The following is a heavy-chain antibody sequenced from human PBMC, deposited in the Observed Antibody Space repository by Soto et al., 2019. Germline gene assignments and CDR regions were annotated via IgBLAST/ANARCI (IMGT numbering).Heavy chain of an antibody. CDR1: GFTFSTDW. V-gene: IGHV3-74*01. CDR3: ARERTSKGGMDV. Sequence: GGSLRLPFAASGFTFSTDWMNLVRQGPGKGLEWVSRIISGGTRVTYADSVKGRFTIARDNAKNTLYLEMHSLTAEDTAVYYCARERTSKGGMDVWGQGTTVTVSS. J-gene: IGHJ6*02. CDR2: IISGGTRV.